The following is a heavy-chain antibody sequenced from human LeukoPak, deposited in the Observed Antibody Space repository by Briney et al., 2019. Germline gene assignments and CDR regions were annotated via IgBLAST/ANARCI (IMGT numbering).Heavy chain of an antibody. CDR3: ARDFTVTTSSY. Sequence: GGSLRPSCAASGFTFSSYSMNWVRQAPGKGLEWVSYISSSSSTIYYADSVKGRFTVSRDNAKNSLYLQMNSLRAEDTAVYYCARDFTVTTSSYWGQGTLVTVSS. D-gene: IGHD4-17*01. CDR1: GFTFSSYS. CDR2: ISSSSSTI. J-gene: IGHJ4*02. V-gene: IGHV3-48*01.